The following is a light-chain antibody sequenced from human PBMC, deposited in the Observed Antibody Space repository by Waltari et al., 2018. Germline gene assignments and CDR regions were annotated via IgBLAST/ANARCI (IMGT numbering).Light chain of an antibody. CDR3: QQYYSTPYT. CDR2: WAS. CDR1: QSVLYSSNNQNY. J-gene: IGKJ2*01. V-gene: IGKV4-1*01. Sequence: DIVMTQSPDSLAVSLGERATINCKSSQSVLYSSNNQNYLAWFQQKPGQPPHLLIYWASTREAGVPDRCSGSGSGTDFTLTISSLQAEDVAVYYCQQYYSTPYTFGQGTKLEIK.